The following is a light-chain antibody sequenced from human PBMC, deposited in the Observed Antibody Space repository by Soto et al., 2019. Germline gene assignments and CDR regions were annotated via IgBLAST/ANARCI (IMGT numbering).Light chain of an antibody. CDR1: SSDVGGYNF. CDR2: EVN. V-gene: IGLV2-14*01. J-gene: IGLJ3*02. Sequence: QSALTQPASVSGSPGQSITISCTGTSSDVGGYNFVSWYQQHPGKAPKIMIFEVNDRPSGVSNRFSGSKSGNTASLTISGLQAEDEADYYCSSYTSGTTWVFGGGTKLTVL. CDR3: SSYTSGTTWV.